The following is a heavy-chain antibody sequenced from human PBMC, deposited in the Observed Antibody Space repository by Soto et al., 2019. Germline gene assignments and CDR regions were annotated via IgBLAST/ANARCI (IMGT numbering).Heavy chain of an antibody. D-gene: IGHD3-10*01. CDR3: ARDHGDSMVSNWCDP. J-gene: IGHJ5*02. CDR2: ISAYNGNT. V-gene: IGHV1-18*01. CDR1: GYTFTSYG. Sequence: ASVKVSCKASGYTFTSYGISWVRQAPGQGLEWMGWISAYNGNTNYAQKLQGRVTMTTDTSTSTAYMELRSLRSDDTAVYYCARDHGDSMVSNWCDPWGQGTLVTVSS.